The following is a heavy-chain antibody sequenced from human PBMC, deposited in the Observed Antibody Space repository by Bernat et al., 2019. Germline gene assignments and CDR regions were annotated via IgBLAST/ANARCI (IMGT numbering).Heavy chain of an antibody. D-gene: IGHD4-11*01. CDR1: GYTFTSYY. V-gene: IGHV1-46*01. Sequence: QVQLVQSGAEVKKPGASVKVSCKASGYTFTSYYMHWVRQAPGQGLEWMGIINPSGGSATYAQKFQGRVTITRDTSTSTVYMELSSLSSDDTAVYYCARDGGDYNGGANWGQGTLVTVSS. J-gene: IGHJ4*02. CDR3: ARDGGDYNGGAN. CDR2: INPSGGSA.